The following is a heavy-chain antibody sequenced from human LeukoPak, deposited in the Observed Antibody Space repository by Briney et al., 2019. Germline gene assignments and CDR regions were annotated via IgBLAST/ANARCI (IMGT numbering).Heavy chain of an antibody. V-gene: IGHV3-23*01. CDR2: ISSSGGST. CDR1: GFTFNDYS. J-gene: IGHJ4*02. D-gene: IGHD1-1*01. Sequence: GGSLRLSCAASGFTFNDYSMTWVRQAPGKGLDWVSAISSSGGSTYYVDSVKGRFTISRDNSVNTLYLQMNSLRAEDTAVYYCAKETRAGTTWPFDYWGQGTLVTVSS. CDR3: AKETRAGTTWPFDY.